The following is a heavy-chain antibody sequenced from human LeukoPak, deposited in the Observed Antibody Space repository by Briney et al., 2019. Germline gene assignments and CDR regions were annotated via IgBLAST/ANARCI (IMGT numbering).Heavy chain of an antibody. CDR2: IIPIFGTA. Sequence: GASVKVSCKASGGTFSSYAISWVRQAPGQGLEWMGRIIPIFGTANYAQKFQGRLTITTDESTSTAYMGLSSLRSEDTAVYYCARANDFWSGYSNMDVWGKGTTVTVSS. CDR3: ARANDFWSGYSNMDV. V-gene: IGHV1-69*05. CDR1: GGTFSSYA. D-gene: IGHD3-3*01. J-gene: IGHJ6*03.